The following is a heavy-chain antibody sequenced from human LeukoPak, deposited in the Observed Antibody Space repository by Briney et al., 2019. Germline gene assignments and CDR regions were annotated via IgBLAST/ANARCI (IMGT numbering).Heavy chain of an antibody. CDR2: IYYSRNT. J-gene: IGHJ4*02. Sequence: PSETLSLTCTVSGGSISSYHWSWVRQPPEKGLEWIGYIYYSRNTNYNPSLKSRGTISVNTTKNQFSLKLSSVTAADTAVYYCARLSGSQPTPYWGQGTLVTVSS. V-gene: IGHV4-59*08. CDR1: GGSISSYH. D-gene: IGHD1-26*01. CDR3: ARLSGSQPTPY.